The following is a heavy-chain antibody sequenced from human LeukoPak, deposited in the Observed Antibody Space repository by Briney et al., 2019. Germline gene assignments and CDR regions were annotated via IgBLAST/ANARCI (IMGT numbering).Heavy chain of an antibody. CDR3: ARGPGKAATVYWFAP. V-gene: IGHV4-31*03. CDR1: GGSINSGAYY. D-gene: IGHD6-13*01. CDR2: IYYSGTT. J-gene: IGHJ5*02. Sequence: PSQTLSLTCTVSGGSINSGAYYWSWIRQHPGKGLEWIGYIYYSGTTYYNPSLKSRVTISVDTSKNQFSLNLSSVTAADTAVYYCARGPGKAATVYWFAPWGQGTLVTVSS.